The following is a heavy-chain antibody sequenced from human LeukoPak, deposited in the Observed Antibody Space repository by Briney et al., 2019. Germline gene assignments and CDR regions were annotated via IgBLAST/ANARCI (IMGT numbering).Heavy chain of an antibody. V-gene: IGHV3-74*01. Sequence: GGSLRLSCAASGLAFTNYWMHWVRQVPGEGLLWVSRINRDGTRTAYADSVKGRFTISRDNAKNTLYLQMSSLNGEDTAVYYCASHTVVVTATHDAFAFWGQGTMVTVSS. J-gene: IGHJ3*01. D-gene: IGHD2-21*02. CDR3: ASHTVVVTATHDAFAF. CDR1: GLAFTNYW. CDR2: INRDGTRT.